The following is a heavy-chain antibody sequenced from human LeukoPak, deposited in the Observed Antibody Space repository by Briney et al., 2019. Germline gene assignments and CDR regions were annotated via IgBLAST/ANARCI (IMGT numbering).Heavy chain of an antibody. CDR2: IYYSGST. D-gene: IGHD5-24*01. V-gene: IGHV4-30-4*01. J-gene: IGHJ3*02. CDR1: VDSFNDYY. Sequence: PSETLSLTCAVYVDSFNDYYWSWIRQPPGRGLEWIGYIYYSGSTYYNPSLKSRVTISVDTSKNQFSLKLSSVTAADTAVYYCARDGYNHDAFDIWGQGTMVTVSS. CDR3: ARDGYNHDAFDI.